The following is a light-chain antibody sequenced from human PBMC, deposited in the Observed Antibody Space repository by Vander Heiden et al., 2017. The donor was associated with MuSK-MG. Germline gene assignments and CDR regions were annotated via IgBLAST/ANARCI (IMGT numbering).Light chain of an antibody. CDR1: ILEKKS. Sequence: SYELTQPPSVSVSPGKTATITCSGDILEKKSASWYQQRPGQSPVLVIYQNTRRPSGIPERISGSNSANTSTLTISGTQAMEESDDYCQAWDTITVVFGGGTKLTVL. CDR3: QAWDTITVV. J-gene: IGLJ3*02. V-gene: IGLV3-1*01. CDR2: QNT.